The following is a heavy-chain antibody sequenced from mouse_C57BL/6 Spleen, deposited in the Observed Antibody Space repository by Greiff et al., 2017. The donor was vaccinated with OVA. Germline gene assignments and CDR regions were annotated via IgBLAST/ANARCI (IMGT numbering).Heavy chain of an antibody. D-gene: IGHD1-1*01. J-gene: IGHJ2*01. CDR3: ARRGTVVATKYYFDY. Sequence: VQLVESGAELARPGASVKLSCKASGYTFTSYGISWVKQRTGQGLEWIGEIYPRSGNTYYNEKFKGKATLTADKSSSTAYMELRSLTSEDSAVYFCARRGTVVATKYYFDYWGQGTTLTVSS. CDR1: GYTFTSYG. CDR2: IYPRSGNT. V-gene: IGHV1-81*01.